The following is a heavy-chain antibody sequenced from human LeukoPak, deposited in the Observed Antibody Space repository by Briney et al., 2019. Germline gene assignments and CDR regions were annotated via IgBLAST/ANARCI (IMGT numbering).Heavy chain of an antibody. J-gene: IGHJ4*02. V-gene: IGHV1-18*01. Sequence: GASVKVSCKASGYSFPSHSITWVRQAPGQGLEWLGWISAYNDKTDYAQKLQGRVTMTTDTSTSTAYMELRSLRSDDTAVYYCARGAVTAFDFWGQGTLLTVSS. D-gene: IGHD2-21*02. CDR2: ISAYNDKT. CDR1: GYSFPSHS. CDR3: ARGAVTAFDF.